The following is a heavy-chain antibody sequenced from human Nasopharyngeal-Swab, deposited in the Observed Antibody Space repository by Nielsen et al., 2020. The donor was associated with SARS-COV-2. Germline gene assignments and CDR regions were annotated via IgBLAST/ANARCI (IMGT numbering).Heavy chain of an antibody. D-gene: IGHD1-14*01. CDR3: AREGITIPGGAFDI. J-gene: IGHJ3*02. CDR2: ISSRSSTI. V-gene: IGHV3-48*01. CDR1: GFTFSSYS. Sequence: GESLKISCAASGFTFSSYSMNWVRQAPGKGLEWLSYISSRSSTIYYADSVKGRFTISRDNAKNSLYLQMNSLRPEDTAVYYCAREGITIPGGAFDIWGQGTMVTVSS.